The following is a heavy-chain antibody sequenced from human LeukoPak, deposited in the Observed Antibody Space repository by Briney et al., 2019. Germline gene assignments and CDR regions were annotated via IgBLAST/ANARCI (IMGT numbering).Heavy chain of an antibody. CDR3: ARGITGTENAFDI. J-gene: IGHJ3*02. V-gene: IGHV3-66*02. CDR1: GFTVSSNY. D-gene: IGHD1-20*01. Sequence: GGSLRLSCVASGFTVSSNYMSWVRQAPGKGLEWVSVIYSGGSTYYADSVKGRFTISRDNSKNTLYLQMNSLRAEDTAVYYCARGITGTENAFDIWGQGTMVTVSS. CDR2: IYSGGST.